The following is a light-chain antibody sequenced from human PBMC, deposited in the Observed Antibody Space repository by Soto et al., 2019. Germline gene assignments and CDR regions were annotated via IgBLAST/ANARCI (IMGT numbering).Light chain of an antibody. J-gene: IGKJ3*01. CDR3: QEYGVVPR. CDR1: QDVKPY. V-gene: IGKV1-33*01. CDR2: DAS. Sequence: DMQMTQSPSSLSASVGDRVTITCQASQDVKPYLNWYQQKPGKVPKLLIYDASKLEAGVPSRFRGSGSGTDFTLTITSLQPEDTATYYCQEYGVVPRFGPGTKLNIK.